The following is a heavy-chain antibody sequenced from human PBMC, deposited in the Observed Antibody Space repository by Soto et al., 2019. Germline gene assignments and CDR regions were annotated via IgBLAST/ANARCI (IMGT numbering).Heavy chain of an antibody. CDR1: GGSISSSSYY. CDR2: IYYSGFT. D-gene: IGHD3-16*01. V-gene: IGHV4-39*07. CDR3: AASFGNAWYTY. Sequence: PSETLSLTCTVSGGSISSSSYYWGWIRQPPGKGLEWIGSIYYSGFTYYNPSLKSRVTISVDRSKNQFSLQLASVTAADTAIYYCAASFGNAWYTYWGQGTQVTVSS. J-gene: IGHJ4*02.